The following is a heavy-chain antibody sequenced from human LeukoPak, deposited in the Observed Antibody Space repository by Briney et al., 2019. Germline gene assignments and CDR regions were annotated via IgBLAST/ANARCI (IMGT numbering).Heavy chain of an antibody. V-gene: IGHV3-33*08. CDR1: GFTFSNYK. CDR2: IWYDGSYK. J-gene: IGHJ3*02. Sequence: GGSLRLSCAASGFTFSNYKMHWVRQAPGKGLEWMAIIWYDGSYKYYADSVKGRFTISRDNSKNTLYLQVNSLTAEDTAVYYCARGNSDAFDIWGHGTMVTVSP. CDR3: ARGNSDAFDI. D-gene: IGHD4-23*01.